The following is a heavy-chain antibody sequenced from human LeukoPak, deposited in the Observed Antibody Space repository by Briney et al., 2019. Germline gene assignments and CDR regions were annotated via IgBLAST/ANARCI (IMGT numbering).Heavy chain of an antibody. D-gene: IGHD2-15*01. Sequence: PSETLSLTCTVPGGSISSYYWSWIRQPAGKGLEWIGRIYTSGSTNYNPSLKSRVTMSVDTSKNQFSLKLSSVTAADTAVYYCARERNRYCSGGSCYSNKGGPIDYWGQGTLVTVSS. CDR3: ARERNRYCSGGSCYSNKGGPIDY. CDR2: IYTSGST. J-gene: IGHJ4*02. V-gene: IGHV4-4*07. CDR1: GGSISSYY.